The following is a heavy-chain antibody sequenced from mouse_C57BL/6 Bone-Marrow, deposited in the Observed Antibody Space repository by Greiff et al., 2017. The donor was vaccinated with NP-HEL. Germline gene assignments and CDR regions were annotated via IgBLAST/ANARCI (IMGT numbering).Heavy chain of an antibody. CDR3: AKGGTGAWFAY. CDR2: INPGSGGT. CDR1: GYAFTNYL. V-gene: IGHV1-54*01. Sequence: QVQLQQSGAELVRPGTSVKVSCKASGYAFTNYLIEWVKQRPGQGLEWIGVINPGSGGTNYNEKFKGKATLTADKSSSTAYMQLSSLTSEDSAVYFGAKGGTGAWFAYWGQGTLVTVSA. J-gene: IGHJ3*01. D-gene: IGHD4-1*01.